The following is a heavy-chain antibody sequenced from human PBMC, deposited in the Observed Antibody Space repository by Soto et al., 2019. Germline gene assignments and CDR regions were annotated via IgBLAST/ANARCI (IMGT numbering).Heavy chain of an antibody. CDR1: GDRVSSNSAS. V-gene: IGHV6-1*01. CDR3: ARDQMLRGYFDY. Sequence: TLPLTCAISGDRVSSNSASWNWIRQSPSRGLEWLGRTYYRSKWYNDYAVSVKSRITINPDTSKNQFSLQLNSVTPEDTAVYYCARDQMLRGYFDYWGQGTLVTVSS. CDR2: TYYRSKWYN. D-gene: IGHD1-26*01. J-gene: IGHJ4*02.